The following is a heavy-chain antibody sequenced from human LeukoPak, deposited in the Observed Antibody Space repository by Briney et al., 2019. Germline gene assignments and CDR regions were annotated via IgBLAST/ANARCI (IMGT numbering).Heavy chain of an antibody. V-gene: IGHV4-30-2*01. J-gene: IGHJ4*02. Sequence: ASETLSLTCTVSGGSISSGGYYWSWIRQPPGKGLEWIGYIYHSGSTYYNPSLKSRVTISVDRSKNQFSLKLSSVTAADTAVYYCARDGNTAMVEGYFDYWGQGTLVTVSS. D-gene: IGHD5-18*01. CDR1: GGSISSGGYY. CDR3: ARDGNTAMVEGYFDY. CDR2: IYHSGST.